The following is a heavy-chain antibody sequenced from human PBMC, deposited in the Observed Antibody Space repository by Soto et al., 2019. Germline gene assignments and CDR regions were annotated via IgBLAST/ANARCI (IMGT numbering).Heavy chain of an antibody. CDR1: GFSLSTSGVG. Sequence: QITLKESGTTLVKPTQTLTLTCTFSGFSLSTSGVGVGWIRQPPGKALEWLALIYWDDDKRYSPSLKSRLTITKDTSKNQVVLTMTNMDPVDTATYYCAYYYGSGASDHWGQGTLVTVSS. J-gene: IGHJ4*02. D-gene: IGHD3-10*01. CDR3: AYYYGSGASDH. V-gene: IGHV2-5*02. CDR2: IYWDDDK.